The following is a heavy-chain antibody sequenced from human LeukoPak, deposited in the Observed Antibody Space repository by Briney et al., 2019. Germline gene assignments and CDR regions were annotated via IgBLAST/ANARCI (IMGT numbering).Heavy chain of an antibody. CDR2: INHSGST. V-gene: IGHV4-34*01. CDR3: ARGHFYDYIWGSYRPDAFDI. CDR1: GGSFSGYY. D-gene: IGHD3-16*02. Sequence: SETLSLTCAVCGGSFSGYYWSWIRQPPGKGLEWIGEINHSGSTGYNPSLKSRVTISVDTSKNQFSLKLSSVTAADTAVYYCARGHFYDYIWGSYRPDAFDIWGQGTMVTVSS. J-gene: IGHJ3*02.